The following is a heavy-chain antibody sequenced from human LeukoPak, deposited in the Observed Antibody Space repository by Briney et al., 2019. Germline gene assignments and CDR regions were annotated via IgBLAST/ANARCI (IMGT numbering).Heavy chain of an antibody. D-gene: IGHD2-15*01. Sequence: SETLSLTCAVYGGSFSGYYWSWIRQPPGKGLEWIGEINHSGSTNYNPSLKSRVTISVDTPKNQFSLKLSSVTAADTAVYYCARETPYYYGMDVWGQGTTVTVSS. CDR3: ARETPYYYGMDV. J-gene: IGHJ6*02. V-gene: IGHV4-34*01. CDR2: INHSGST. CDR1: GGSFSGYY.